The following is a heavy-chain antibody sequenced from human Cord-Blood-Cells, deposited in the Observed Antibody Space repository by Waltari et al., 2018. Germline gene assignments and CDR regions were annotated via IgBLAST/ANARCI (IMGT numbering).Heavy chain of an antibody. J-gene: IGHJ4*02. CDR1: GSTFAGSY. CDR3: ARSNCSSTSCYYFDY. Sequence: QVQLVQSGAEVKTPGASVKVSCMASGSTFAGSYMHWVRQSPGQGLEWMGRINPNSGGTNYAQKFQGRVTMTRDTSISTAYMELSRLRSDDTVVYYCARSNCSSTSCYYFDYWGQGTLVTVSS. V-gene: IGHV1-2*05. CDR2: INPNSGGT. D-gene: IGHD2-2*01.